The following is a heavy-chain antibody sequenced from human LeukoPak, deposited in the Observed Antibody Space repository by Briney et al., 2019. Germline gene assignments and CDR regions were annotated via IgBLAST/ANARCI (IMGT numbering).Heavy chain of an antibody. D-gene: IGHD3-16*01. CDR2: VDPEDGET. CDR3: ATARIMITFVGAAPRQDNDY. J-gene: IGHJ4*02. V-gene: IGHV1-69-2*01. Sequence: ASVNVSCKFSGYTFTDYYMHWVQQAHGKGLEWMGLVDPEDGETIYAEKFQGRVTITADTSTDTAYQEISSMTCEATAVYFCATARIMITFVGAAPRQDNDYWGQGTLVTVSS. CDR1: GYTFTDYY.